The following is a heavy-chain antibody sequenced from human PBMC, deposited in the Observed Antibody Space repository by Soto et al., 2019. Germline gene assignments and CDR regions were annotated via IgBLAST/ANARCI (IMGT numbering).Heavy chain of an antibody. Sequence: GGSLRLSCAASGFTFSSYAMSWVRQAPGKGLEWVSAISGSGGSTYYADSVKGRFTISRDNSKNTLYLQMNSLRAEDTAVYYCAKDPSAYGLGMGAYDVWGQGTMVTVSS. J-gene: IGHJ3*01. CDR2: ISGSGGST. CDR1: GFTFSSYA. D-gene: IGHD3-10*01. V-gene: IGHV3-23*01. CDR3: AKDPSAYGLGMGAYDV.